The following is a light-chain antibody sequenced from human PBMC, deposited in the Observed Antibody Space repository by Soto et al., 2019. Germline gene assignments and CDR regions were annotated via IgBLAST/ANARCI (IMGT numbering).Light chain of an antibody. J-gene: IGKJ4*01. Sequence: DIQMTQSPSSLSASVGDRVTITCRASQSISTYLIWYQQKPGKAPKLLIYDASNLETGVPSRFSGSGSGTDFTFTISSLQPEDIATYYCQQYDNLLTFGGGTKVDNK. CDR1: QSISTY. V-gene: IGKV1-33*01. CDR3: QQYDNLLT. CDR2: DAS.